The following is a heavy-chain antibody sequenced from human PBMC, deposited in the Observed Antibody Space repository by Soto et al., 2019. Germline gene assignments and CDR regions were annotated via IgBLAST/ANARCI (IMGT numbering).Heavy chain of an antibody. V-gene: IGHV3-23*01. CDR1: GLDLSVYS. D-gene: IGHD2-21*02. J-gene: IGHJ4*02. CDR2: ISNSGGTT. Sequence: GGSLRLSCAASGLDLSVYSVHWVRQAPGKGLEWVSTISNSGGTTYYADSVKGRFTISRDNYKNTLFLQMKSLRAEDTAVYYCAKSSPVVVTKPTFDYWGQGTLVTVSS. CDR3: AKSSPVVVTKPTFDY.